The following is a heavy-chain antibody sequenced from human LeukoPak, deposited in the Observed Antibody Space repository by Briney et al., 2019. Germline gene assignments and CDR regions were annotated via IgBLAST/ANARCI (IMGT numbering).Heavy chain of an antibody. CDR1: GFTFSSYA. CDR3: AKAPYCSSTSCYAGYFDF. J-gene: IGHJ4*02. CDR2: IIGSGGSA. V-gene: IGHV3-23*01. Sequence: PGGSLRLSCAASGFTFSSYAMSWVRQAPGKGLEWVSVIIGSGGSAYYADSVKGRFTISRDNSKNTLYLQMNSLRAEDTAVYHCAKAPYCSSTSCYAGYFDFWGQGTLVTVSS. D-gene: IGHD2-2*01.